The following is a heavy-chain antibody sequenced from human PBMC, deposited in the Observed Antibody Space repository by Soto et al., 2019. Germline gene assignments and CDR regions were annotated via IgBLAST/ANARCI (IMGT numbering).Heavy chain of an antibody. CDR3: AKRRRVASSGLETDYRMDV. V-gene: IGHV3-23*01. J-gene: IGHJ6*02. CDR2: INGNGGAT. D-gene: IGHD6-25*01. Sequence: DVQLLESGGGLVQPGGSLRLSCAASGFTFSSYAMTWVRQAPGKGLEWVSSINGNGGATYYAESVKGRFPISRDNSXNXLXXEMNSLTVENTAVYYCAKRRRVASSGLETDYRMDVWGQGTTVTVSS. CDR1: GFTFSSYA.